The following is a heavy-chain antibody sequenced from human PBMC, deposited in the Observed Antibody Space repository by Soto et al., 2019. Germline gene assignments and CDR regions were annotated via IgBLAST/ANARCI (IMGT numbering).Heavy chain of an antibody. D-gene: IGHD2-2*01. J-gene: IGHJ6*03. V-gene: IGHV1-69*04. CDR2: IIPILGMA. CDR1: GYTFSSYT. CDR3: ARDYCSSTSCYGGNYYYMDV. Sequence: GASVKVSCKASGYTFSSYTISWVRQAPGQGLEWMGRIIPILGMANYAQKFQGRVTITADKSTSTAYMELSSLRSEDTAVYYCARDYCSSTSCYGGNYYYMDVWGKGTTVTVS.